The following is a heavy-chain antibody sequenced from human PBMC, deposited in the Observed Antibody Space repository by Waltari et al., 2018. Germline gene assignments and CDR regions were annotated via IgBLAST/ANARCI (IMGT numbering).Heavy chain of an antibody. J-gene: IGHJ4*02. V-gene: IGHV1-18*01. CDR1: GYTFTSYG. CDR2: ISAYNGNT. Sequence: QVQLVQSGAEVKKPGASVKVSCKASGYTFTSYGISWVRQAPGQGLEWMGWISAYNGNTNYAQKLQGRVTMTTDTSTSTAYMELRSLRSDDTAVYYCARDRLVVSSSWYEHVDYFDYWGQGTLVTVSS. D-gene: IGHD6-13*01. CDR3: ARDRLVVSSSWYEHVDYFDY.